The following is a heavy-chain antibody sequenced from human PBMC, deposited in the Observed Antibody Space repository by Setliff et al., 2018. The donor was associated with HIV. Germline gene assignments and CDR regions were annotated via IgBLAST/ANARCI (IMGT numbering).Heavy chain of an antibody. CDR1: RGSISSSTYY. J-gene: IGHJ5*02. Sequence: ETLSLTCTVSRGSISSSTYYWGWIRQPPGKGLEWIGSIYYSGSTYYNPSLKSRVTISVETSKNQFSLKVKSVTAADTAIYYCARGGDPYRSSWYRWFDPWGQGTLVTVSS. V-gene: IGHV4-39*07. CDR2: IYYSGST. CDR3: ARGGDPYRSSWYRWFDP. D-gene: IGHD6-19*01.